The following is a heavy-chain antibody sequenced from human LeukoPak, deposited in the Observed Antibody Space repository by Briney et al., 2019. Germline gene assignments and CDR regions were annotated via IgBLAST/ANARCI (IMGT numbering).Heavy chain of an antibody. CDR1: GFTFSSYW. J-gene: IGHJ4*02. V-gene: IGHV3-74*01. Sequence: PGGSLRLXCAASGFTFSSYWMHWVRQAPGKGLVWVSRINSDGSSTSYADSVKGRFTISRDNAKNTLYLQMNSLRAEDTAVYYCSSGYYYGGFDYWGQGTLVTVSS. CDR3: SSGYYYGGFDY. CDR2: INSDGSST. D-gene: IGHD3-22*01.